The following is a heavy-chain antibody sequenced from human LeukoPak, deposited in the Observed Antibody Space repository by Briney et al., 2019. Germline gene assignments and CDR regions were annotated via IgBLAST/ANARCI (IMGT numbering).Heavy chain of an antibody. CDR2: INPNSGGT. Sequence: ASVKVSCKASGYTFTGYYMHWVRQAPGQGLEWMGWINPNSGGTNYAQKFQGWVTMTRDTSISTAYMELSRLRSDDMAVYYCAREDIAVAGTSASLDYWGQGTLVTVSS. CDR1: GYTFTGYY. CDR3: AREDIAVAGTSASLDY. V-gene: IGHV1-2*04. J-gene: IGHJ4*02. D-gene: IGHD6-19*01.